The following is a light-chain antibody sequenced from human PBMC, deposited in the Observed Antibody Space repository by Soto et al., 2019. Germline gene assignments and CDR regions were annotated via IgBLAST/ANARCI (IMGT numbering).Light chain of an antibody. CDR3: GTWDSSLSAYV. CDR2: DNN. J-gene: IGLJ1*01. Sequence: QSVLTQPPSVSAAPGQKVTISCSGSSSNIGNNYVSWYRQLPGTAPKLLIYDNNKRPSGIPDRFSDSKSGTSATLAITGLQTGDEADYYCGTWDSSLSAYVFGTGTRSPS. CDR1: SSNIGNNY. V-gene: IGLV1-51*01.